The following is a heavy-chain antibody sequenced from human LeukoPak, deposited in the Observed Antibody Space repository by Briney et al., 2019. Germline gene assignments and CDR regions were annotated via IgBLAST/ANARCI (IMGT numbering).Heavy chain of an antibody. CDR2: IYSGGNT. D-gene: IGHD3-10*01. J-gene: IGHJ4*02. V-gene: IGHV3-53*01. Sequence: QPGGSLRLSCAASGFPFSSYWMQWVRQAPGKGLEWVSVIYSGGNTYYADSVKGRFTISRDNSKNTLYLQMNSLRAGDTAVYYCARASAGWGQGTLVTVSS. CDR3: ARASAG. CDR1: GFPFSSYW.